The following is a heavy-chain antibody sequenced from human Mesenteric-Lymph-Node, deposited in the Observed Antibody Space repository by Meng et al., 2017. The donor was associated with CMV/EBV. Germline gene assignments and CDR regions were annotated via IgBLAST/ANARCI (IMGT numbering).Heavy chain of an antibody. D-gene: IGHD3-22*01. CDR3: AKDAHYYESSGYDFDY. Sequence: GESLKISCAASGFTVSANYMSWVRQAPGKGLEWVSGISGNGEYTYYADSMKGRFSISRDNSKNTLYLQMNSLRAEDTAVYYCAKDAHYYESSGYDFDYWGQGTLVTVSP. CDR1: GFTVSANY. V-gene: IGHV3-23*01. CDR2: ISGNGEYT. J-gene: IGHJ4*02.